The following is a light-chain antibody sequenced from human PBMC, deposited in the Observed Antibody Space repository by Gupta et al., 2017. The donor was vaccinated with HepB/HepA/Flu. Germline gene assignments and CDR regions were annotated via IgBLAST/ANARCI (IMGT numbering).Light chain of an antibody. J-gene: IGKJ2*02. Sequence: EIVFTQSPGTLSLSPGDRAILSCRASQSVTSNFLAWYQQRPGQAPRLLIYGASTRATGIPDRFSGSGSGTDFTLTISRLEPEDFVMYYCHQDGFRQGTFGQGTKVEIK. CDR1: QSVTSNF. CDR3: HQDGFRQGT. V-gene: IGKV3-20*01. CDR2: GAS.